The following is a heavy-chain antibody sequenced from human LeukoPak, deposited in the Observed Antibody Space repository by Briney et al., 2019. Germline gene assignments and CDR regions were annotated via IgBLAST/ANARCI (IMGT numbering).Heavy chain of an antibody. CDR1: GFTFSSYA. D-gene: IGHD3-3*01. V-gene: IGHV3-23*01. CDR3: ADDFWSDYYYMVV. CDR2: ISGSGGST. J-gene: IGHJ6*03. Sequence: GGSLRLSCAASGFTFSSYAMSWVRQAPGKGLDWVSAISGSGGSTYYADSVKGRFTISRDNSKNTLHLQMNSLRAEDTAVYYCADDFWSDYYYMVVWGKGTTVTVSS.